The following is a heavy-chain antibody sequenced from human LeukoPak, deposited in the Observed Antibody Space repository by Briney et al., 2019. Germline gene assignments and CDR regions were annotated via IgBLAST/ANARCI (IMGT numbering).Heavy chain of an antibody. V-gene: IGHV3-21*01. J-gene: IGHJ4*02. Sequence: PGGSLRLSCAASGFTFSSYSMNWVRQAPGKGLEWVSSISSSSSYIYYADPVKGRFTISRDNAKNSLYLQMNSLRAEDTAVYYCARDSSGWYPVVYWGQGTLVTVSS. D-gene: IGHD6-19*01. CDR1: GFTFSSYS. CDR3: ARDSSGWYPVVY. CDR2: ISSSSSYI.